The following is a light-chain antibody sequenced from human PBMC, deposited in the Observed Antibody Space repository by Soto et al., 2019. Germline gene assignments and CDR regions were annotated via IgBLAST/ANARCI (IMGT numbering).Light chain of an antibody. V-gene: IGKV1-5*03. CDR2: KAS. Sequence: DIQMTQSPSTLSASVGDRVTITCRASQSISNWLAWYQQKPGKAPKLLIYKASSLESGVPSRFSGSGSGTKFTLTISSLQPDDFATYYCQQYNSYQETFGQGTKVEIK. CDR1: QSISNW. J-gene: IGKJ1*01. CDR3: QQYNSYQET.